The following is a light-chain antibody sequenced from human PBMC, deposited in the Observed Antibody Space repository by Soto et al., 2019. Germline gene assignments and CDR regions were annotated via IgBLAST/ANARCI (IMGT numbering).Light chain of an antibody. Sequence: EIVLTQSPGTLSLSPGERATLSCRASQSGSSSYLAWYQQKPGQAPRLLIYGASSRATGIPDRFSGSGSGTDFTLPISRLEPEDLAVYYCQQYGSSPITFGQGTRLEIK. CDR2: GAS. J-gene: IGKJ5*01. V-gene: IGKV3-20*01. CDR1: QSGSSSY. CDR3: QQYGSSPIT.